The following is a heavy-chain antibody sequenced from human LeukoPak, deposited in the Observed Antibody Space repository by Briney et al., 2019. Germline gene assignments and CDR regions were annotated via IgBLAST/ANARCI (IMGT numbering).Heavy chain of an antibody. D-gene: IGHD4-11*01. J-gene: IGHJ4*02. CDR2: IYSGGNT. V-gene: IGHV3-53*01. Sequence: PGGSLRLSCVASGLTVSSNYMSWVRQAPGKRLEWVSVIYSGGNTYHADSVKGRFTISRDNSKNTLYLQMNSLRVEDTAVYYCAGHAYSTYIDYWGQGTLVTVSS. CDR1: GLTVSSNY. CDR3: AGHAYSTYIDY.